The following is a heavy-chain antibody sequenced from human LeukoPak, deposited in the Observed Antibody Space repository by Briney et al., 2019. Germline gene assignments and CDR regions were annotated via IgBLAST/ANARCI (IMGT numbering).Heavy chain of an antibody. CDR3: ARGRDGYNLVDAFDI. CDR2: ISDSGGST. V-gene: IGHV3-23*01. CDR1: GFTFSSYA. J-gene: IGHJ3*02. Sequence: GGSLRLSCAASGFTFSSYAMNWVRQAPGKGLEWVSGISDSGGSTYYADSVKGRFTISRDNSKNSLYLQMNSLRAEDTAVYYCARGRDGYNLVDAFDIWGQGIMVTVSS. D-gene: IGHD5-24*01.